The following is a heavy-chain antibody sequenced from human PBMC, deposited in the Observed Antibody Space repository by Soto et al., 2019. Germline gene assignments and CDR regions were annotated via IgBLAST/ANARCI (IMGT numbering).Heavy chain of an antibody. CDR1: GYTFTSYG. CDR2: ISAYNGNT. V-gene: IGHV1-18*01. CDR3: LIAVTRYYDILTGYYNPDY. D-gene: IGHD3-9*01. Sequence: ASVKVSCKASGYTFTSYGISWVRQAPGQGLERMGWISAYNGNTNYAQKLQGRVTMTTDTSTSTAYMELRSLRSDDTAVFFCLIAVTRYYDILTGYYNPDYLGQGTLVTVSS. J-gene: IGHJ4*02.